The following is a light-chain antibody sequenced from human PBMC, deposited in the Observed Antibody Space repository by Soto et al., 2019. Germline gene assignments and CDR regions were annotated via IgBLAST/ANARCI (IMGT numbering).Light chain of an antibody. Sequence: DIVMTQSPLSLPVTPGEPASISCRSSQSLLHSNGYNYLDWYLQKPGQSPQLLIYLGSNRASGVPYRISGRGSGKDFTLNISRVDAEDVAVYYCMQALHPRWTFGQGTKVEIK. CDR1: QSLLHSNGYNY. V-gene: IGKV2-28*01. CDR2: LGS. CDR3: MQALHPRWT. J-gene: IGKJ1*01.